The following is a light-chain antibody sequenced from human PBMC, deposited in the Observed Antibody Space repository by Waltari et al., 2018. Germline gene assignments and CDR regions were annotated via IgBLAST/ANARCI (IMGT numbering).Light chain of an antibody. CDR2: TND. CDR1: GSTRGRNT. V-gene: IGLV1-44*01. CDR3: AAWDDSLNGVV. Sequence: QSVLTQPPSASAAPGPTVTIPGYGRGSTRGRNTATCYQQFPGAPPKLLIHTNDQRPSGISDRFSGSKSGTSASLSITGLQSGDEAHYFCAAWDDSLNGVVFGGGTSLTVL. J-gene: IGLJ2*01.